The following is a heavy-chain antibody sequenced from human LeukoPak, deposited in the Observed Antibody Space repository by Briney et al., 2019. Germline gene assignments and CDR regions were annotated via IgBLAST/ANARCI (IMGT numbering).Heavy chain of an antibody. CDR3: ARQEGLVVPAAIQGPPDY. V-gene: IGHV3-23*01. Sequence: QTGGSLRLSCAASGFTFSNYAMNWVRQAPGKGLEWVSAISGSGGSTYYADSVKGRFTISRDNSKNTLYLQMNSLRAEDTAVYYCARQEGLVVPAAIQGPPDYWGQGTLVTVSS. J-gene: IGHJ4*02. D-gene: IGHD2-2*02. CDR2: ISGSGGST. CDR1: GFTFSNYA.